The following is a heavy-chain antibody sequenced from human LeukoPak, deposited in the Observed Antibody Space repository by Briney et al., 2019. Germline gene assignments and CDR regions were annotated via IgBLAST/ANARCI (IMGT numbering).Heavy chain of an antibody. CDR3: VKVIYCNGDSCYGEYFQH. Sequence: GGSLRLSCAASGFTFSDYYMSWIRQAPGKGLEWVSYISSSGSTIYYADSVKGRFTISRDNAKNSLYLQMNSLRAEDTAVYYCVKVIYCNGDSCYGEYFQHWGQGTLVTVSS. J-gene: IGHJ1*01. CDR1: GFTFSDYY. CDR2: ISSSGSTI. V-gene: IGHV3-11*04. D-gene: IGHD2-15*01.